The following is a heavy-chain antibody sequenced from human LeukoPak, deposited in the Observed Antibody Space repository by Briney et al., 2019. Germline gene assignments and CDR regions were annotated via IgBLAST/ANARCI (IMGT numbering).Heavy chain of an antibody. CDR1: GGSISCGGYY. D-gene: IGHD3-22*01. J-gene: IGHJ5*02. Sequence: SETLSLTCTVSGGSISCGGYYWSWIRQHPGKGLEWIGYIYYSGSTYYNPSLKSRVTISVDTSKNQFSLKLSSVTAADTAVYYCARGQGSSGYYYVARNWFDPWGQGTLVTVSS. CDR2: IYYSGST. CDR3: ARGQGSSGYYYVARNWFDP. V-gene: IGHV4-31*03.